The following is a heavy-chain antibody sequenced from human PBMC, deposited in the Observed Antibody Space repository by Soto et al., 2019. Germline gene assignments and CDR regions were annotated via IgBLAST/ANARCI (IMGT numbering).Heavy chain of an antibody. Sequence: QVQLQESGPGLVKPSGTLSLTCAVFGGSISNSNWWTWVRQPPGKGLDWIGEIFHSGSTNYNSSLMGRVTISVDKANNQFSLKLRSVTAADTAVYYCAHRPLVGAAIWGQGTLVTVSS. J-gene: IGHJ4*02. V-gene: IGHV4-4*02. D-gene: IGHD1-26*01. CDR1: GGSISNSNW. CDR3: AHRPLVGAAI. CDR2: IFHSGST.